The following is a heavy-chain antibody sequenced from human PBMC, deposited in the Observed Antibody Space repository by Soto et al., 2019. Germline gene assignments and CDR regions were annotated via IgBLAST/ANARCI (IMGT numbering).Heavy chain of an antibody. Sequence: GASVKVSCKASGYTFTSYGISWVRQAPGQGLEWMGWISAYNGNTNYAQKLQGRVTMTTDTSTSTAYMELRSLRSDDTAVYYCARVTYYYDSSGYYSRPSDFDYWGQGTLVTVS. CDR2: ISAYNGNT. J-gene: IGHJ4*02. CDR3: ARVTYYYDSSGYYSRPSDFDY. D-gene: IGHD3-22*01. V-gene: IGHV1-18*01. CDR1: GYTFTSYG.